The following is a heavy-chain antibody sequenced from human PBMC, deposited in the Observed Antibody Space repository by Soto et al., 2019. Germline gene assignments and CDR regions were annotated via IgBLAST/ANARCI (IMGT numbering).Heavy chain of an antibody. D-gene: IGHD1-26*01. CDR2: ISYDGSNK. J-gene: IGHJ4*02. CDR1: GFTFSSYA. Sequence: PGGSLRLSCAASGFTFSSYAMHWVRQAPDKGLEWVAVISYDGSNKYYADSVKGRFTISRDNSKNTLYLQMNSLRAEDTAVYYCASSREGYWGQGTLVTVSS. V-gene: IGHV3-30-3*01. CDR3: ASSREGY.